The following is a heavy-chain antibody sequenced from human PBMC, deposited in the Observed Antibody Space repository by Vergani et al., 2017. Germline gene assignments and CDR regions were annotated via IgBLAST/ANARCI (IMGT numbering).Heavy chain of an antibody. CDR3: AKASEWCGELYTDY. CDR1: GFTFSSYG. CDR2: IRYDGSNK. D-gene: IGHD3-10*01. J-gene: IGHJ4*01. Sequence: QVQLVESGGGVVQPGGSLRLSCAASGFTFSSYGMHWVRQAPGKGLGCVAFIRYDGSNKYYADSVKGRFTISRDNSKNTLYLQMNSLRAEDTAVYYCAKASEWCGELYTDYWGQGTLVTVSS. V-gene: IGHV3-30*02.